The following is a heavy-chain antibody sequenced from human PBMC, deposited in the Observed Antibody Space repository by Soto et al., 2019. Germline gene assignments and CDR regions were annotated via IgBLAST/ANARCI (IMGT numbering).Heavy chain of an antibody. D-gene: IGHD3-10*01. Sequence: EVQLLESGGGLVQPGGSLRLSCAASGFTFGSYTMSWVRQAPGKGLEWVSMISVSGGTTYYADSVKGRFTISRDNSKNTLYLEVSSLRAEDTAVYHCAKNGGSGSFRYHYMDVWGKGTTVTVSS. CDR3: AKNGGSGSFRYHYMDV. J-gene: IGHJ6*03. V-gene: IGHV3-23*01. CDR2: ISVSGGTT. CDR1: GFTFGSYT.